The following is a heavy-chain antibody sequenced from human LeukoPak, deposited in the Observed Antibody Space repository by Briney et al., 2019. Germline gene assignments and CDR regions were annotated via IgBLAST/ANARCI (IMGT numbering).Heavy chain of an antibody. CDR1: GGSISSGGYD. CDR2: IYYSGST. CDR3: ARDAANSGSY. J-gene: IGHJ4*02. D-gene: IGHD1-26*01. V-gene: IGHV4-31*03. Sequence: SETLSLTCTVSGGSISSGGYDWSWIRQHPGKGLEWIGYIYYSGSTYYNPSLKSRVTISVDTSKNQFSLKLSSVTAADTAVYYCARDAANSGSYWGQGTLVTVSS.